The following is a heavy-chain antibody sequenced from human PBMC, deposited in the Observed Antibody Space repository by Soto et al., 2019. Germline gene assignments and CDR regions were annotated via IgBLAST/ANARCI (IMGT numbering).Heavy chain of an antibody. Sequence: EVQLLESGGGLVQPVGSLSLSCAASGFTFSSYAMSWVRPAPGKGLEWVSAISGSGVSTYYADSVKGRFTISRDNSKNTLYLQMNSLRAEDTAVYYCAKVVLRYFDWLPQFGDFDYWGQGTLVTVSS. CDR2: ISGSGVST. CDR3: AKVVLRYFDWLPQFGDFDY. CDR1: GFTFSSYA. D-gene: IGHD3-9*01. V-gene: IGHV3-23*01. J-gene: IGHJ4*02.